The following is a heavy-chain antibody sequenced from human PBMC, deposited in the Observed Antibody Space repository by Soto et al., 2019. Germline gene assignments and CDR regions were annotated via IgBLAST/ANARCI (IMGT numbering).Heavy chain of an antibody. CDR3: ERRTSGGYNKLGMDV. D-gene: IGHD2-15*01. J-gene: IGHJ6*02. V-gene: IGHV5-51*01. CDR2: IYPGDSDT. CDR1: GYIFTSYW. Sequence: SGESLKISCKGSGYIFTSYWIGWVRQMPGKGLEWMGIIYPGDSDTRYSPSFQGQVTISADKSISTAYLQWSSLKASDTAMYYCERRTSGGYNKLGMDVWGQGTKVTVYS.